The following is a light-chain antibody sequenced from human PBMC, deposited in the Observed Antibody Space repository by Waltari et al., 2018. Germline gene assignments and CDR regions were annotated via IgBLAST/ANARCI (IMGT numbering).Light chain of an antibody. CDR2: DTS. V-gene: IGKV3-11*01. J-gene: IGKJ1*01. CDR1: QSVRVY. Sequence: EIVLTQSPATLSLSPGERATLSCRASQSVRVYLAWYQPKPGQAPRLLIYDTSNRASGTPDRFSGSGSGTEFTLTISSLQSEDFAVYFWQQYGSSPRTFGQGTTVEIK. CDR3: QQYGSSPRT.